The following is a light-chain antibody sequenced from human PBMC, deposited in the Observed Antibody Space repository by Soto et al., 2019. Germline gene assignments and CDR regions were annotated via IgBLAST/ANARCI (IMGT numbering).Light chain of an antibody. V-gene: IGLV2-11*01. CDR2: DVS. CDR3: CSYAGSYKGYV. CDR1: SSDVGGYNY. Sequence: QSALTQPRSVSGSPGQSVTISCTGTSSDVGGYNYVSWYQQHPGKAPKLMIYDVSKRPSVFPDRFSGSKSGNTASLTISGLQAEDEADYYCCSYAGSYKGYVFGTGTKVTVL. J-gene: IGLJ1*01.